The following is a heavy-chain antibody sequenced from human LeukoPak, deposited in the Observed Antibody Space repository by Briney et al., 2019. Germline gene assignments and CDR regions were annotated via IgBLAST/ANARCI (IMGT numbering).Heavy chain of an antibody. Sequence: PSETLSLTCAVYGGSFSGYYWSWIRQPPGKGLEWIGEINHSGSTNYNPSLKSRVTISVDTSKTQFSLKLSSVTAADTAVYYCARVRRITMIVVVERSFDYWGQGTLVTVSS. CDR3: ARVRRITMIVVVERSFDY. J-gene: IGHJ4*02. CDR2: INHSGST. CDR1: GGSFSGYY. D-gene: IGHD3-22*01. V-gene: IGHV4-34*01.